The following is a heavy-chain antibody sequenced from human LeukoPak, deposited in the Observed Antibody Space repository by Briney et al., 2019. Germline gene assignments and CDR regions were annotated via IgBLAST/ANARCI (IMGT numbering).Heavy chain of an antibody. D-gene: IGHD2-2*01. J-gene: IGHJ4*02. CDR1: GFTFSRNP. CDR2: LSGSGGHT. CDR3: AKDPYGTRYFDY. V-gene: IGHV3-23*01. Sequence: GGSLRLSCVASGFTFSRNPMSWLRQAPGKGLEWVSSLSGSGGHTYYADSVKGRFTISRDNSKNTVYLQMDSLKAEDTAVYYCAKDPYGTRYFDYWGQRTLVTVSS.